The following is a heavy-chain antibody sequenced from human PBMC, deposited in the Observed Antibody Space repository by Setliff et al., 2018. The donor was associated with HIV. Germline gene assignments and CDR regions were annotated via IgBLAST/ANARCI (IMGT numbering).Heavy chain of an antibody. J-gene: IGHJ6*02. CDR2: ITSGGST. D-gene: IGHD1-26*01. CDR1: GFTFSSYA. CDR3: AKPLTQWGVSPYHYAVDV. V-gene: IGHV3-23*01. Sequence: PGGSLRLSCAASGFTFSSYAMSWVRQTPEKGLEWVSIITSGGSTYYADSVKGRFTISTDNSKNTLYLQMNSLRAEDTAVYYCAKPLTQWGVSPYHYAVDVWGQGTTVTVSS.